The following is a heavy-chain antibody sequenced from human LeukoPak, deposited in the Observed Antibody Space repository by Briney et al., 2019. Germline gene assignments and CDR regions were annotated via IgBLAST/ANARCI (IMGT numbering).Heavy chain of an antibody. CDR1: GYSISSGYY. D-gene: IGHD3-22*01. CDR3: ARDPGYYDTSGYPAYFDY. V-gene: IGHV4-38-2*02. J-gene: IGHJ4*02. CDR2: IYHSGST. Sequence: SETPSLTCTVSGYSISSGYYWGWIRQPPGKGLEWIGSIYHSGSTYYNPSLKSRVTISVDTSKNQFSLKLSSVTAADTAVYYCARDPGYYDTSGYPAYFDYWGQGTLVTVSS.